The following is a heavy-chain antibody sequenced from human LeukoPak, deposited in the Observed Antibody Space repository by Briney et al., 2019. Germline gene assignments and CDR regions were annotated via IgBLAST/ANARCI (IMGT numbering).Heavy chain of an antibody. Sequence: SETLSLTCTGSGGSISSTGFYWGWIRQPPGKGLEWIGSISCSESTYHNPSRKGRVTISVDTSKNQFSLRLTSVTAADTAIYYCARQWPAILSDACDMWGQGTMVSVSS. J-gene: IGHJ3*02. CDR1: GGSISSTGFY. D-gene: IGHD2/OR15-2a*01. CDR3: ARQWPAILSDACDM. CDR2: ISCSEST. V-gene: IGHV4-39*01.